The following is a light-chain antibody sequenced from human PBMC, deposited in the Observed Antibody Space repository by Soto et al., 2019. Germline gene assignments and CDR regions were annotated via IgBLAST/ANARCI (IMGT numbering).Light chain of an antibody. CDR1: QSVSSY. J-gene: IGKJ5*01. CDR2: YAS. V-gene: IGKV3-11*01. Sequence: EIVMMQSPGTLSVSPGERATLSCRASQSVSSYLAWYQQKPGQAPRLLIYYASNRATGIPARFSGSGSGTDFTLTISSLEPEDFAVYYCQQRSNWPTFGQGTRLEIK. CDR3: QQRSNWPT.